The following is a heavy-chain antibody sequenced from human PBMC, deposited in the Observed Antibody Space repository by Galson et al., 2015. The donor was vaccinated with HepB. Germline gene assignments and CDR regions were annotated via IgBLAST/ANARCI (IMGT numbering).Heavy chain of an antibody. CDR3: ARVGPRYGHIMVLTTILHDAFDL. CDR1: GFTLSTYW. V-gene: IGHV3-7*03. J-gene: IGHJ3*01. CDR2: IKQDGTEK. Sequence: SLRLSCAASGFTLSTYWMSWVRQAPGKGMEWVANIKQDGTEKYYVDSVRGRFTLSKDIGKNSLYLQMNSLRAEDTAVYYCARVGPRYGHIMVLTTILHDAFDLWGRGTMVSVSS. D-gene: IGHD2-21*02.